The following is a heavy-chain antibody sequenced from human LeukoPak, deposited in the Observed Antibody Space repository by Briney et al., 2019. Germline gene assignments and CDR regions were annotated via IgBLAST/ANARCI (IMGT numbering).Heavy chain of an antibody. V-gene: IGHV3-21*01. CDR3: ASGTTGTTDLVDY. CDR2: ISGSSSYI. CDR1: GFTFSSYS. J-gene: IGHJ4*02. Sequence: KSGGSLRLSCAASGFTFSSYSMNWVRQAPGKGLEWVSSISGSSSYIYYADSVKGRFTISRDNAKNSLYLQMNSLRAEDTAVYYCASGTTGTTDLVDYWGQGTLVTVSS. D-gene: IGHD1-1*01.